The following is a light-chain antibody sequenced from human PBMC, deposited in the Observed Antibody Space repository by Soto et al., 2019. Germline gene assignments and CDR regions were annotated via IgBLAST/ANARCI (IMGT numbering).Light chain of an antibody. CDR3: QQYRSSPLFT. J-gene: IGKJ3*01. CDR2: GAS. V-gene: IGKV3-20*01. Sequence: EIVLTQSPGTLSLSPGERATLSCRASQSVSSSYLAWYQQKPGQAPRLLIYGASSRATGIPDRFSGSGSGTDFTLTISRLEPEDFAVYYCQQYRSSPLFTFGPGPKVDIK. CDR1: QSVSSSY.